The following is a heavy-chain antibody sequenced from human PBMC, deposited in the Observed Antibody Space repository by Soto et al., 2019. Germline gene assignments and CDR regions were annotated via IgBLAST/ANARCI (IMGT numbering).Heavy chain of an antibody. CDR1: GFTFSDYY. V-gene: IGHV3-11*01. J-gene: IGHJ4*02. Sequence: QVPLVESGGGLVKPGGSLRLSCAASGFTFSDYYMSWIRQAPGKGLEWVSYISSSGSTIYYADSVKGRFTISRDNAKNSLYLQTNSLRAEDTAVYYCAGAAAGTPGFSDWANYWGQGTLVTVSS. CDR3: AGAAAGTPGFSDWANY. CDR2: ISSSGSTI. D-gene: IGHD6-13*01.